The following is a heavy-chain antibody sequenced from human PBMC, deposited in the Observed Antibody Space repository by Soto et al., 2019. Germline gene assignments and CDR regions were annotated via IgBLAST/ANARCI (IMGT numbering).Heavy chain of an antibody. CDR3: ARHGSN. V-gene: IGHV4-39*01. J-gene: IGHJ4*02. CDR1: GFSISNSSYY. Sequence: XETLSLTCTVSGFSISNSSYYWGWIRRPPGKGLEWIGTIYYSGITYYNPSLKSRVTISVDTSKNQFSLKLTSVTAADTAVYYCARHGSNWGQGTLVTVSS. CDR2: IYYSGIT.